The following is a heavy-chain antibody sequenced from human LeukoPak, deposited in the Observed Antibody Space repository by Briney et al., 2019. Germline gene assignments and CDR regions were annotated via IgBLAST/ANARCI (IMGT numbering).Heavy chain of an antibody. V-gene: IGHV3-48*03. J-gene: IGHJ4*02. CDR3: AKDSMGYSSGWFDY. CDR2: ISSSGSTI. Sequence: QTGGSLRLSCAASGFTFNSYEMNWVRQAPGKGLDWVSYISSSGSTIYYADSVKGRFTISRDNAKNSPYLQMNSLRAEDMALYYCAKDSMGYSSGWFDYWGQGTLVTVSS. D-gene: IGHD6-19*01. CDR1: GFTFNSYE.